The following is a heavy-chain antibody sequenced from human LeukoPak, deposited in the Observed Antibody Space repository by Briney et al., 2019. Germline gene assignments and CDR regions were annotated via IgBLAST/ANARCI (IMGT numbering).Heavy chain of an antibody. V-gene: IGHV3-23*01. CDR1: GFTFSSYA. CDR2: ISGSGGST. D-gene: IGHD6-13*01. CDR3: AKVDAVSSWGAY. J-gene: IGHJ4*02. Sequence: GGSLRLSCAASGFTFSSYAMSWVRQAPGKGLEWVSAISGSGGSTYYADAVKGRFTISRDNSKNTLYLQMNSLRAEDTAVYYCAKVDAVSSWGAYWGQGTLVTVSS.